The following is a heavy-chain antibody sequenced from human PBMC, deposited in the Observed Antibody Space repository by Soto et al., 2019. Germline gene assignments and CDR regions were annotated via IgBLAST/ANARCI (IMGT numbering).Heavy chain of an antibody. J-gene: IGHJ1*01. CDR3: TTDNMIGTTSPQFHY. Sequence: SGGSLRLSCAASGFTFTNAWMSWVRQAPGKGLAWVGRVKSKADGGAIHYAAPVKGRFTISGDESKNTLYLQMSNLKTEDTAIYFCTTDNMIGTTSPQFHYWGQGTLVTVSS. D-gene: IGHD3-16*01. V-gene: IGHV3-15*01. CDR1: GFTFTNAW. CDR2: VKSKADGGAI.